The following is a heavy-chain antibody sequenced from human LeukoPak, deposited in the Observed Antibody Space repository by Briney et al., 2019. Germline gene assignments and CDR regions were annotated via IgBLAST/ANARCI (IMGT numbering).Heavy chain of an antibody. D-gene: IGHD4-23*01. CDR3: ARDDGTGGFQH. J-gene: IGHJ1*01. Sequence: GGFLRLSCAASGFTFSSYSVNWVRQAPGKGLEWVSSISSSGNYIEYADSVKGRFTISRDNAKNSLYLQMNSLRAEDTAVYYCARDDGTGGFQHWGQGTLVTVSS. V-gene: IGHV3-21*01. CDR1: GFTFSSYS. CDR2: ISSSGNYI.